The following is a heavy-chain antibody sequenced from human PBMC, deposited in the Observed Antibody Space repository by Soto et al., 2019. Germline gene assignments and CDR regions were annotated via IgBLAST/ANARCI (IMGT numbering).Heavy chain of an antibody. D-gene: IGHD2-2*02. J-gene: IGHJ5*02. Sequence: EVQLLESGGGLVQPGGSLRLSCAASGFTFSSYAMSWVRQAPGKGLEWVSAISGSGGSTYYADSVKGRFTISRDNSKNTLYLQMNSVRAEDTAVYYCAKRDCSSTSCYIRWFDPWGQGTLVTVSS. CDR2: ISGSGGST. CDR3: AKRDCSSTSCYIRWFDP. V-gene: IGHV3-23*01. CDR1: GFTFSSYA.